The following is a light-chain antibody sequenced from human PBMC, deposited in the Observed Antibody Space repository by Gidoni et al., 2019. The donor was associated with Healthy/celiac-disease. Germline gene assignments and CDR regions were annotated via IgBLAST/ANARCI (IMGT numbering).Light chain of an antibody. CDR3: AAWDDSLNGLWV. V-gene: IGLV1-44*01. J-gene: IGLJ3*02. CDR1: SSNFGSNT. Sequence: QSVLTQPPSASGTPGPRVTISCSGSSSNFGSNTVNWYQQLPGTAPKLLIYSNNQRPSGVPDRFSGSKSGTSASLAISGLQSEDEADYYCAAWDDSLNGLWVFGGGTKLTVL. CDR2: SNN.